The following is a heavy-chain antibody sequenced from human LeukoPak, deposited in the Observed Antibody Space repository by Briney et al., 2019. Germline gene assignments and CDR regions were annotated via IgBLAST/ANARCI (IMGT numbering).Heavy chain of an antibody. CDR1: GGTFSSYA. CDR2: IIPILGIA. V-gene: IGHV1-69*04. CDR3: AIIPTTVTMVRGVIDY. Sequence: ASVKVSCKASGGTFSSYAISWVRQAPGQGLEWMGRIIPILGIANYAQKFQGRVTITADKSTSTAYMELSSLRSEDTAVYYCAIIPTTVTMVRGVIDYWGQGTLVTVSS. D-gene: IGHD3-10*01. J-gene: IGHJ4*02.